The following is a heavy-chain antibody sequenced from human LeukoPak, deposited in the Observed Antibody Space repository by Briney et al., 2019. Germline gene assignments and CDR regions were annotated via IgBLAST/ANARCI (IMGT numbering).Heavy chain of an antibody. CDR1: GFTFSSYA. Sequence: GGSLRLSCAASGFTFSSYAMNWVRQAPGKGLEWVSAITSAGNTYYADSVRGRFTISRDSSKNTLYLQMNSLRSEDTAVYYCAKGGGPYHLPTDYWGQGTLVTVSS. J-gene: IGHJ4*02. V-gene: IGHV3-23*01. CDR3: AKGGGPYHLPTDY. CDR2: ITSAGNT. D-gene: IGHD2-2*01.